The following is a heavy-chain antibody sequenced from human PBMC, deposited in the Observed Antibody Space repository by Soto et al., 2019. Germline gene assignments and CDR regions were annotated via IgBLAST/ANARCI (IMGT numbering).Heavy chain of an antibody. CDR2: ISWNSGSI. Sequence: EVQLVESGGGLVQPGRSLRLSCAASGFTFDDYAMHWVRQAPGKGLEWVSGISWNSGSIGYAASVKGRFTISRDNAKNSLYLQMTSLSAEDTALYYCAKDMAAAGTDAFDIWGQGTMVTVSS. J-gene: IGHJ3*02. CDR1: GFTFDDYA. CDR3: AKDMAAAGTDAFDI. V-gene: IGHV3-9*01. D-gene: IGHD6-13*01.